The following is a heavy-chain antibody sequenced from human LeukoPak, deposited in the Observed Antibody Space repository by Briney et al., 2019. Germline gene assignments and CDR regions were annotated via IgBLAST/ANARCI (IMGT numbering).Heavy chain of an antibody. CDR2: IYENGGTT. D-gene: IGHD2-21*01. V-gene: IGHV3-23*01. CDR3: AKDFRIGYSAHFDY. Sequence: GGSLRLSCVGSGFTFRSHAMSWVRQAPEKGLEFVSGIYENGGTTYYADSVKGRFSISRDNSKNTLYLQMDSLGGEDTAVYYCAKDFRIGYSAHFDYWGQGALVAVSS. CDR1: GFTFRSHA. J-gene: IGHJ4*02.